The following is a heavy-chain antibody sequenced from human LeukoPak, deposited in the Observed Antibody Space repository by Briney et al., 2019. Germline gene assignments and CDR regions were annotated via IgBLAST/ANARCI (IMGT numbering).Heavy chain of an antibody. CDR2: INPNTGRT. J-gene: IGHJ4*02. CDR1: GYTFTGYY. V-gene: IGHV1-2*02. CDR3: AKRYDFWSGYPTAFDY. D-gene: IGHD3-3*01. Sequence: ASVKVSCKASGYTFTGYYIHWVRQAPGQGLEWMGFINPNTGRTNYAQKFQARVTMTRDTSISTAYMELSGLRSDDTAVYYCAKRYDFWSGYPTAFDYWGQGTLVTVSS.